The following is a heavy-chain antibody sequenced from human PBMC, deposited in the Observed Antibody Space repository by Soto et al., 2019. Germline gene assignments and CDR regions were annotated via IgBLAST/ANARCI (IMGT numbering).Heavy chain of an antibody. CDR3: ARATVGTYYFDY. V-gene: IGHV3-72*01. Sequence: EVQLVESGGGLVQPGGSLRLSCAASGFTFSDHYMDWVRQAPGKGLEWVGRTRDKTNSYTTEYAASVKGRFTISRDDSKSSLYLQMNSLKTEDTAVYYCARATVGTYYFDYWGQGTLVTASS. D-gene: IGHD3-16*01. CDR2: TRDKTNSYTT. J-gene: IGHJ4*02. CDR1: GFTFSDHY.